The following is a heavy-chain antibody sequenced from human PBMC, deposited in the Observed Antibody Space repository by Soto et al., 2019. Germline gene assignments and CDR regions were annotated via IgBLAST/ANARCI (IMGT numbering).Heavy chain of an antibody. D-gene: IGHD3-22*01. CDR1: GFIFGDCS. Sequence: LGGSLRLSCTGSGFIFGDCSMSWFRQAPGKGLEGLGFIRSKGDGGTAQYVASVKGRFTISRDNSKNTLYLQMSNLRAEDTAVYYCVKGEYYYDSGAYYPFDYWGQGT. CDR2: IRSKGDGGTA. CDR3: VKGEYYYDSGAYYPFDY. V-gene: IGHV3-49*03. J-gene: IGHJ4*02.